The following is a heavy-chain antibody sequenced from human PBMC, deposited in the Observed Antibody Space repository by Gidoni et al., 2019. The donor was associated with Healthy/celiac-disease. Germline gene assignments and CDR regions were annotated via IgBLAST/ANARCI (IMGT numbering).Heavy chain of an antibody. D-gene: IGHD2-21*02. J-gene: IGHJ4*02. CDR2: INHSGST. Sequence: QVQLQQCGAGPLKPSQTLSLTRADHRGSFSGYYCSWVRQPPGKGLEWIGEINHSGSTNNNPSLKSRVTITVDTSKNQFSLKLSSVTAADTAVDYCARGTNGRAVTAARYFDYWGQGTLVTVSS. CDR1: RGSFSGYY. CDR3: ARGTNGRAVTAARYFDY. V-gene: IGHV4-34*01.